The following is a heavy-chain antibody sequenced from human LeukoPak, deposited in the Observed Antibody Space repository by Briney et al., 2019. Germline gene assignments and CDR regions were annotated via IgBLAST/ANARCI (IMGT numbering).Heavy chain of an antibody. J-gene: IGHJ3*02. D-gene: IGHD4-17*01. CDR1: GFTFSDYY. V-gene: IGHV3-11*06. CDR2: TSSSSSYT. Sequence: GSLILSCAASGFTFSDYYMSWIRQAPGRGLEWVSYTSSSSSYTNYADSVKGRFTISRDNAKNSLYLQMNSLRAEDTAVYYCARVGRGSYGAFDIWGQGTMVTVSS. CDR3: ARVGRGSYGAFDI.